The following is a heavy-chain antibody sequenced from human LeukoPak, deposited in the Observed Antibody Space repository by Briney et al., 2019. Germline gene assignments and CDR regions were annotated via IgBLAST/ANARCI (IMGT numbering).Heavy chain of an antibody. CDR1: GGTFSSYA. Sequence: GASVKASCKASGGTFSSYAISWVRQAPGQGLEWMGRIIPILGIANYAQKFQGRVTITADKSTSTAYMELSSLRSEDTAVHYCARDTGFHYYDSSGYYPYWGQGTLVTVSS. J-gene: IGHJ4*02. D-gene: IGHD3-22*01. V-gene: IGHV1-69*04. CDR2: IIPILGIA. CDR3: ARDTGFHYYDSSGYYPY.